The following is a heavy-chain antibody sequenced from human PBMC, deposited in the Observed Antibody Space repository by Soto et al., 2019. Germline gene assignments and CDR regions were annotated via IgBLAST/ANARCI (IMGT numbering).Heavy chain of an antibody. CDR2: ISYSGIT. D-gene: IGHD2-21*02. Sequence: QLQLQESGPGLVKPSETLSLTCTVSGGSISSSTYYWGWIRQPPGKGLEWIGTISYSGITYYNPSLKSRVTISVDTSNNQFSLKLSSVTAADTAVYYCARVEVGGDHFNLDYWGQGTLVTVSS. CDR3: ARVEVGGDHFNLDY. V-gene: IGHV4-39*07. CDR1: GGSISSSTYY. J-gene: IGHJ4*02.